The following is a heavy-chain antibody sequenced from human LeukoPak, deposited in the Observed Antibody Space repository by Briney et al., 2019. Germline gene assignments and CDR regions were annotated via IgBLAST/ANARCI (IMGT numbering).Heavy chain of an antibody. V-gene: IGHV5-51*01. J-gene: IGHJ4*02. CDR2: IYPGDSDT. CDR3: ARQGGGFDYYFDY. CDR1: GFSFTNYW. Sequence: GESLQISCKGSGFSFTNYWIGWVRQMPGKGLEWMGMIYPGDSDTRYSPSFKGQVTISADKSISTAYLQWSSLKASDTAMYYCARQGGGFDYYFDYWGQGILVTVSS. D-gene: IGHD3-9*01.